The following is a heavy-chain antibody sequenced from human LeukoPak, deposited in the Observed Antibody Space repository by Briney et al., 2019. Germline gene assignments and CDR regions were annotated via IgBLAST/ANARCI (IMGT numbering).Heavy chain of an antibody. J-gene: IGHJ6*02. CDR1: GYTSTSYD. CDR3: ARGRTLLWFGELLSYYYGMDV. Sequence: ASVKVSCKASGYTSTSYDINWVRQATGQGLEWMGWMNPNSGNTGYAQKFQGRVTMTRNTSISTAYMELSSLRSEDTAVYYCARGRTLLWFGELLSYYYGMDVWGQGTTVTVSS. CDR2: MNPNSGNT. D-gene: IGHD3-10*01. V-gene: IGHV1-8*01.